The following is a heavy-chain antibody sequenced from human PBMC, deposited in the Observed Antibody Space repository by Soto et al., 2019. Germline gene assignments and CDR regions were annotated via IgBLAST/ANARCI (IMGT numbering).Heavy chain of an antibody. Sequence: PSQTLSLTCAIYGGSDSSHSAAWNWIRQSPSGGLEWLGRTYYRSRWYNDYAVSVRSRITINPDTSKNQFSLHLNSVTPEDTAVYYCAGTTSLHGYCMDVCGKGTTVSVSS. CDR2: TYYRSRWYN. CDR3: AGTTSLHGYCMDV. D-gene: IGHD1-7*01. J-gene: IGHJ6*03. CDR1: GGSDSSHSAA. V-gene: IGHV6-1*01.